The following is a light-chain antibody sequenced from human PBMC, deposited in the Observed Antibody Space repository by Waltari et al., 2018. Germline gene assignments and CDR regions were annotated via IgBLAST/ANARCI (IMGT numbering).Light chain of an antibody. CDR2: NNN. J-gene: IGLJ3*02. CDR3: AVWDDSLNGWM. Sequence: QSVVTQSPSASGPPGQRVTISCSGSSSNIGSKTVNWYQHLPGTAPKPLIHNNNQRPSGVPDRFSGSKSDTSASLAISGLQSEDEAEYYCAVWDDSLNGWMFGGGTKLTVL. CDR1: SSNIGSKT. V-gene: IGLV1-44*01.